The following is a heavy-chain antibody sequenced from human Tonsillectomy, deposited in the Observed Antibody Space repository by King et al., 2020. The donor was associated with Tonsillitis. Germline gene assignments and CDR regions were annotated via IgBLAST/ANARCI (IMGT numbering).Heavy chain of an antibody. Sequence: VQLVESGGGLVQPGRSLRLSCAASGFTFEDYAMHWVRQVPGKGLEWVSGISSNSGGIACADSVKGRFTISRDNAKNSLYLQLISLTAEDTARYYCARENDSTGYYQGGHALYIWGQGTMVTV. V-gene: IGHV3-9*01. CDR2: ISSNSGGI. CDR1: GFTFEDYA. D-gene: IGHD3-22*01. J-gene: IGHJ3*02. CDR3: ARENDSTGYYQGGHALYI.